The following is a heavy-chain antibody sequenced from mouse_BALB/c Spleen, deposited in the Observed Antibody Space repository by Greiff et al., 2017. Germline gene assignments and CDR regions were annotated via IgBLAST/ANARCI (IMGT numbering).Heavy chain of an antibody. CDR2: IYPGSGST. J-gene: IGHJ4*01. CDR1: GYNFTSYW. Sequence: QVQLQQPGAELVKPGTSVKLSCKASGYNFTSYWINWVKLRPGQGLEWIGDIYPGSGSTNYTEKFKSKATLTVETSSSTAYMQLSSLASEDSALYYCAREGDDYGDAMDYWGQGTSVTVSS. D-gene: IGHD2-4*01. CDR3: AREGDDYGDAMDY. V-gene: IGHV1-55*01.